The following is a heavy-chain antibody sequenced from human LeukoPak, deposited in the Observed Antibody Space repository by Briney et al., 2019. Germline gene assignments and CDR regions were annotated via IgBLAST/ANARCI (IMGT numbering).Heavy chain of an antibody. D-gene: IGHD3-22*01. Sequence: SETLSLTCAVYGGSFSSGGYYWSWIRQHPGKGLEWIGYIYYSGSTYYNPSLKSRVTISVDTSKNQFSLKLSSVTAADTAVYYCARDAYYYDSSGYYSGWFDPWGQGTLVTVSS. CDR3: ARDAYYYDSSGYYSGWFDP. J-gene: IGHJ5*02. V-gene: IGHV4-31*11. CDR2: IYYSGST. CDR1: GGSFSSGGYY.